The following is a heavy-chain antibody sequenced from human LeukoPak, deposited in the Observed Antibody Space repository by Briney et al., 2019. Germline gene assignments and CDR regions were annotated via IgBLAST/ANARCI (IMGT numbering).Heavy chain of an antibody. Sequence: GASVKVSCKASGYTFTGHYMHWVRQAPGQGLEWMGWINPNSGGTNYAQKFQGRVTMTRDTSISTAYMELSRLRSDDTAVYYCARLSDYDILTGYGWFDPWGQGTLVTVSS. V-gene: IGHV1-2*02. J-gene: IGHJ5*02. CDR1: GYTFTGHY. CDR2: INPNSGGT. CDR3: ARLSDYDILTGYGWFDP. D-gene: IGHD3-9*01.